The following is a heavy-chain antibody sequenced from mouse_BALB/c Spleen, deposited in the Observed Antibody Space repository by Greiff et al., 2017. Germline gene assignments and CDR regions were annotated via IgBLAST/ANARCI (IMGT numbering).Heavy chain of an antibody. J-gene: IGHJ4*01. Sequence: QVQLQQPGAELVRPGASVKLSCKASGYTFTSYWINWVKQRPGQGLEWIGNIYPSDSYTNYNQKFKDKATLTVDKSSSTAYMQLSSPTSEDSAVYYCTRSGRLRHAMDYWGQGTSVTVSS. CDR2: IYPSDSYT. CDR3: TRSGRLRHAMDY. V-gene: IGHV1-69*02. D-gene: IGHD2-2*01. CDR1: GYTFTSYW.